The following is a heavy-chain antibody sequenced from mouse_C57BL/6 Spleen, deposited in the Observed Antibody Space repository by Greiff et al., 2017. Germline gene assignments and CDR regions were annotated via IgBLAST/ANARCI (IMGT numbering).Heavy chain of an antibody. CDR3: ARESKGWYFDV. D-gene: IGHD1-3*01. CDR1: GFTFSSYA. V-gene: IGHV5-4*01. J-gene: IGHJ1*03. CDR2: ISDGGSYT. Sequence: EVKVVESGGGLVKPGGSLKLSCAASGFTFSSYAMSWVRQTPEKRLEWVATISDGGSYTYYPDNVKGRFTISRDNAKNNLYLQMSHLKSEDTAMYYCARESKGWYFDVWGTGTTVTVSS.